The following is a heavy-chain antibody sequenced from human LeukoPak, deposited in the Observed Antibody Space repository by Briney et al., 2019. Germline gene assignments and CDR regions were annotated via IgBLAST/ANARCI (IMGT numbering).Heavy chain of an antibody. CDR2: ISGSGGST. CDR1: GFTFSSYA. CDR3: VKDADYDILTGYYRGGGYFDY. Sequence: GGSLRLSCAASGFTFSSYAMSWVRQAPGKGLEWVSAISGSGGSTHYADSVKGRFTISRDNSKNTLYLQMNSLRAEDTAVYYCVKDADYDILTGYYRGGGYFDYWGQGTLVSVSS. J-gene: IGHJ4*02. D-gene: IGHD3-9*01. V-gene: IGHV3-23*01.